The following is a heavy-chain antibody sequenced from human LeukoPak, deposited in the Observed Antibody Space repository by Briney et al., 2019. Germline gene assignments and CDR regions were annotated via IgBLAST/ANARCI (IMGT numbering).Heavy chain of an antibody. CDR1: GFGFDDYA. CDR3: AKDIDYGSRSYYGAFDY. CDR2: VSWTGDKV. V-gene: IGHV3-9*01. J-gene: IGHJ4*02. D-gene: IGHD1-26*01. Sequence: PGGSLRLSCAASGFGFDDYAMHWIRQPPGKGLEGVSRVSWTGDKVDYADSVKGRFTISRDNAKNSLYLQMHSLRAEDTALYYCAKDIDYGSRSYYGAFDYWGQGVLVTVSS.